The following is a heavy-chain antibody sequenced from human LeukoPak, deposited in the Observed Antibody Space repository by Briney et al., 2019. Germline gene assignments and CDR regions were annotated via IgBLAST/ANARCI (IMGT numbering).Heavy chain of an antibody. V-gene: IGHV1-18*01. Sequence: ASVKVSCKASGYTFTSYGISWVRQAPGQGLEWMGWISAYNGNTNYAQKLQGRVTVTTDTSTSTVYMELRSLRSDDTAVYYCAREVGRAAAGRHWGQGTLVTVSS. CDR3: AREVGRAAAGRH. D-gene: IGHD6-13*01. CDR1: GYTFTSYG. CDR2: ISAYNGNT. J-gene: IGHJ4*02.